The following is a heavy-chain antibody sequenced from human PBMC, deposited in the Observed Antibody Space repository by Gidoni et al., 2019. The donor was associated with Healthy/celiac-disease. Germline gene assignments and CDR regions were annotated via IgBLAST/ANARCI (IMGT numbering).Heavy chain of an antibody. J-gene: IGHJ6*02. CDR1: GGTFSSYA. CDR2: IIPILGIA. D-gene: IGHD5-18*01. CDR3: ARVGDVDTAMAPYYGMDV. V-gene: IGHV1-69*04. Sequence: QVQLVQSGAEVQHPGSSVKVSCKATGGTFSSYANSWVRQAPGQGLEWMGRIIPILGIANYAQKFQGRVTITADTSTSTAYMELSSLRSEDTAVYYCARVGDVDTAMAPYYGMDVWGQGTTVTVSS.